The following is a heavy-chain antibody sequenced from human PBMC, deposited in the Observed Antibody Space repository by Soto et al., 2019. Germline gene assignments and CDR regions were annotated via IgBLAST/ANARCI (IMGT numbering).Heavy chain of an antibody. Sequence: QVQLVESGGGVVQPGRSLRLSCAASGFTFSSYGMHWVRQAPGKGLEWVAVIWYDGSNKYYADSVKGRFTISRDNSKNTLYLQMNSLRAEDTAVYYCARAPRKIYYVMDVWGQGTTVTVSS. CDR1: GFTFSSYG. CDR3: ARAPRKIYYVMDV. CDR2: IWYDGSNK. V-gene: IGHV3-33*01. J-gene: IGHJ6*02.